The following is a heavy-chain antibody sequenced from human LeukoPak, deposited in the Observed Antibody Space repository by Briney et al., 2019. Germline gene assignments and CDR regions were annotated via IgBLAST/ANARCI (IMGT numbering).Heavy chain of an antibody. D-gene: IGHD3-9*01. J-gene: IGHJ3*02. V-gene: IGHV4-34*01. CDR2: INESGST. CDR3: ARYFDGPNAFDI. CDR1: GGSFSGYY. Sequence: PSETLSLTCAVYGGSFSGYYWSWIRQPPGKGLEWIGDINESGSTNYNSSLKSQVTFSLDTSKSQFSLKLSSVTAADTALYYCARYFDGPNAFDIWGQGAMVTVSS.